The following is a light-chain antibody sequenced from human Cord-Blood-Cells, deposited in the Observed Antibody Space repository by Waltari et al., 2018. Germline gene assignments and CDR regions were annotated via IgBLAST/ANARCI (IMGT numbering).Light chain of an antibody. CDR2: DAS. Sequence: DIQMTQSPSTLSASVGDRVTITCRASQSSSSWLAWYQQKPGKAPKVLVYDASCLESGIPSMFSGSGSWTEFTLTISSLQPDDFATYYCQQYNSYPYTFGQGTKLEIK. V-gene: IGKV1-5*01. J-gene: IGKJ2*01. CDR1: QSSSSW. CDR3: QQYNSYPYT.